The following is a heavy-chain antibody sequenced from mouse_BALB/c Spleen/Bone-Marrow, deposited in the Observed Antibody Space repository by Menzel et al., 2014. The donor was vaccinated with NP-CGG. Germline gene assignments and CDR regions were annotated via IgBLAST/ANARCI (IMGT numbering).Heavy chain of an antibody. V-gene: IGHV5-17*02. D-gene: IGHD4-1*01. CDR1: GFTFSSFG. CDR2: ISSGSTAI. J-gene: IGHJ1*01. Sequence: EVQLVESGGGLVKLGGSLKLSCAASGFTFSSFGMHWVRQAPEKGLEWVAYISSGSTAICYADTVKGRFTISRDNPKNTLFLQMASLRSEDTAMYYCARGGNWDDFDVWGAGTTVTVSS. CDR3: ARGGNWDDFDV.